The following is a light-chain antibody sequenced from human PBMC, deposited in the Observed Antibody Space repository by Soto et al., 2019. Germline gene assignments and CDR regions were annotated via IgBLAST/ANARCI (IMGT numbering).Light chain of an antibody. V-gene: IGLV2-14*03. CDR3: SSYTIRSTVV. Sequence: QPVLTQPASVSGSPGQSITISCTGTSSDVGAYNYVSWYQHHPGKAPKLMIYDVANRPSGVSNRFSGSKSGNTASLTISGLQAEDEADYYCSSYTIRSTVVFGGGTKLTVL. CDR1: SSDVGAYNY. CDR2: DVA. J-gene: IGLJ2*01.